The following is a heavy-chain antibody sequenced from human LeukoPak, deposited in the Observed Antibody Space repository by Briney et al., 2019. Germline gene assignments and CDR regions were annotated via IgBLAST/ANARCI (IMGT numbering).Heavy chain of an antibody. V-gene: IGHV3-74*01. CDR3: ARIPPDYGDSRGDY. J-gene: IGHJ4*02. CDR1: GFTFSGYW. D-gene: IGHD4-17*01. CDR2: INSDGRTT. Sequence: PGGSLRLSCAASGFTFSGYWMHWVRQAPGPGLVWVSRINSDGRTTTYADSVKGRFTISRDNAKNTLYLQMNSLRADDTAVYYCARIPPDYGDSRGDYWGQGTLVTVSS.